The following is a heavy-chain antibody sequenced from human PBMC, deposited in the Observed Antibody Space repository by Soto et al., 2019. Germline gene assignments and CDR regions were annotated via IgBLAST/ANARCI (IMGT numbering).Heavy chain of an antibody. CDR1: GGSISSYY. Sequence: SSETLSLTCTVSGGSISSYYWSWIRQPPGKGLEWIGYIYYSGSTNYNPSLKSRVTISVDTSKNQFSLKLSSVTAADTAVYYCARQRIVATIRVFDYWGQGTLVTVSS. CDR2: IYYSGST. J-gene: IGHJ4*02. V-gene: IGHV4-59*08. CDR3: ARQRIVATIRVFDY. D-gene: IGHD5-12*01.